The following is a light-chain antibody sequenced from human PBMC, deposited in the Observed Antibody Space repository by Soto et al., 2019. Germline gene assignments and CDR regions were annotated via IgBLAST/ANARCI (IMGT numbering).Light chain of an antibody. CDR1: QSISSS. V-gene: IGKV3-11*01. CDR3: QQRSSWPIT. CDR2: DAS. Sequence: ESVLTQSPATLSLSPGERATLSCRASQSISSSLAWYQQKPGQAPRLLIYDASNRATGIPARFSGSGSGTDFTLTISSLEPQDFAVYYCQQRSSWPITFGQGTRLEIK. J-gene: IGKJ5*01.